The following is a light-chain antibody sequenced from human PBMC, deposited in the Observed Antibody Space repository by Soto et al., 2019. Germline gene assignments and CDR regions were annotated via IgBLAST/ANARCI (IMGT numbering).Light chain of an antibody. J-gene: IGLJ1*01. CDR3: QTWGSGILV. CDR2: LNSDGSH. CDR1: SGHSSYA. Sequence: QPVLTQSPSASASLGASVKLSCTLSSGHSSYAIAWHQQQPEKGPRYLMKLNSDGSHSKGDGIPDRFSGSSSGAERYLTISSLQCEDEADYYCQTWGSGILVFGTGTRVPDL. V-gene: IGLV4-69*01.